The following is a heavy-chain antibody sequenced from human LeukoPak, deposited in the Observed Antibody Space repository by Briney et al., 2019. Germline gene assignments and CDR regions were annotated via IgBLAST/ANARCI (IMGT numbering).Heavy chain of an antibody. CDR2: IYTSGSN. D-gene: IGHD3-3*01. CDR1: GYSISSGSYY. V-gene: IGHV4-61*02. J-gene: IGHJ4*02. Sequence: PSETLSLTCAVSGYSISSGSYYWSWIRQPAGKGLEWIGRIYTSGSNNYNPSLKSRVTISVDTSKNQFSLKLSSVTAADTAVYYCARDSHDDFWSGYNYWGQGTLVTVSS. CDR3: ARDSHDDFWSGYNY.